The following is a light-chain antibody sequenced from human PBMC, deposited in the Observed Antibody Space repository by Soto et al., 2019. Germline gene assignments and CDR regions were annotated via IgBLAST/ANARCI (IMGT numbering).Light chain of an antibody. CDR2: GAS. Sequence: EIVMTQSPVTLSVSPGERATVSCRASQSVSSNLAWYQQRPGQAPRLLMYGASIRATGIPARFSGSGSGTEFTLDISSLQSEDFAVYYCQQYNMWHLFTVGPGTRVDMK. V-gene: IGKV3-15*01. CDR1: QSVSSN. J-gene: IGKJ3*01. CDR3: QQYNMWHLFT.